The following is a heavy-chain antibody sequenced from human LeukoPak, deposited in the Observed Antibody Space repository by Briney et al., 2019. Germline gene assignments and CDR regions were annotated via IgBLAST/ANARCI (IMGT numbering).Heavy chain of an antibody. Sequence: GESLQISCKGSGYIFTSYWIGWVRQLPGKGLEWMGIIYPGDSDTRYSPSFQGQVTISADKSISTAYLQWSSLKASDTAMYYCARLRSVTFGGVIVTGYYYGMDVWGQGTTVTVSS. CDR2: IYPGDSDT. CDR3: ARLRSVTFGGVIVTGYYYGMDV. D-gene: IGHD3-16*02. V-gene: IGHV5-51*01. J-gene: IGHJ6*02. CDR1: GYIFTSYW.